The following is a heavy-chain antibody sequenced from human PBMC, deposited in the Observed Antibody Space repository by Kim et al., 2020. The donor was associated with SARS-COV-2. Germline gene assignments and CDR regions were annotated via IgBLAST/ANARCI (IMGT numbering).Heavy chain of an antibody. CDR3: AKDPYSSGWYPPAWFDP. Sequence: GGSLRLSCAASGFTFDDYAMHWVRQAPGKGLEWVSGISWNSGSIGYADSVKGRFTISRDNAKNSLYLQMNSLRAEDTALYYCAKDPYSSGWYPPAWFDPWGQGTLVTVSS. CDR1: GFTFDDYA. J-gene: IGHJ5*02. D-gene: IGHD6-19*01. V-gene: IGHV3-9*01. CDR2: ISWNSGSI.